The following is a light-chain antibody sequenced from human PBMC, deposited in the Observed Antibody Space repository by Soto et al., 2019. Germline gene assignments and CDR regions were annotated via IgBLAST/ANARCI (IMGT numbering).Light chain of an antibody. CDR2: DAS. CDR3: QQYTTRYGR. Sequence: IRVTQSPATLCASVGDSVTITFRASQSISHWLRWYQQKPVKAPKLLIYDASSLESGGPSRFRGRGSGAEFTVNVSSLQPDEVATYYCQQYTTRYGRLGQGTHGYIK. CDR1: QSISHW. J-gene: IGKJ1*01. V-gene: IGKV1-5*01.